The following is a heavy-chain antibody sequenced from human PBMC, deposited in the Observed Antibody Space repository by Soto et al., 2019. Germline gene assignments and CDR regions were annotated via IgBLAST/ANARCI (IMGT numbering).Heavy chain of an antibody. CDR3: ARYDYNGYYFDY. Sequence: ASVKVSCKASGYTFSTYYMHWVRQAPGQGYEWMGIINPSGGSTTYAQKFQGRVTMTRDTSTTTVYMELSSLRSEDTAVYYCARYDYNGYYFDYWGQGTLVTVAS. J-gene: IGHJ4*02. CDR2: INPSGGST. V-gene: IGHV1-46*01. CDR1: GYTFSTYY. D-gene: IGHD4-4*01.